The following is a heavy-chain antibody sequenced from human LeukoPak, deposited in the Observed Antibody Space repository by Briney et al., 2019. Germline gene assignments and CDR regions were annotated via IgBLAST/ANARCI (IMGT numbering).Heavy chain of an antibody. J-gene: IGHJ4*02. CDR1: GFTFSGYA. D-gene: IGHD2-2*01. V-gene: IGHV3-23*01. Sequence: PGGSLRLSCAASGFTFSGYAMSWVRQAPGKGLEWVSAISGSGGSTYYADSVKGRFTISRDNSKNTLYLQMNSLRAEDTAVYYCAKTVPLIVVVPAAIDYWGQGTLVTVSS. CDR2: ISGSGGST. CDR3: AKTVPLIVVVPAAIDY.